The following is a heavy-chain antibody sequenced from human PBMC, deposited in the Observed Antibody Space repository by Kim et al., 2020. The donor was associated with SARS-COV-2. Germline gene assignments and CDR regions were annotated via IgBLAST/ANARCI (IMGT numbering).Heavy chain of an antibody. J-gene: IGHJ3*02. V-gene: IGHV4-39*07. Sequence: SETLSLTCTVSGGSISSSSYYWGWIRQPPGKGLEWIGSIYYSGSTYYNPSLKSRVTISVDTSKNQFSLKLSSVTAADTAVYYCARTGGSGSYRVSAFDIWGQGTMVTVSS. CDR2: IYYSGST. D-gene: IGHD3-10*01. CDR3: ARTGGSGSYRVSAFDI. CDR1: GGSISSSSYY.